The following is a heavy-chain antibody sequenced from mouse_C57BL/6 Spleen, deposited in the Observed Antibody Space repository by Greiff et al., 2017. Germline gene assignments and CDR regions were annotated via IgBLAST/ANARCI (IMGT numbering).Heavy chain of an antibody. D-gene: IGHD1-1*01. CDR1: GYTFTDYY. Sequence: EVKLQQSGPELVKPGASVKISCKASGYTFTDYYMNWVKQSHGKSLEWIGDINPNNGGTSYNQKFKGKATLTVDKSSSTAYMELRSLTSEDSAVYYCAREGYYGSSYRYFDVWGTGTTVTVSS. CDR3: AREGYYGSSYRYFDV. CDR2: INPNNGGT. V-gene: IGHV1-26*01. J-gene: IGHJ1*03.